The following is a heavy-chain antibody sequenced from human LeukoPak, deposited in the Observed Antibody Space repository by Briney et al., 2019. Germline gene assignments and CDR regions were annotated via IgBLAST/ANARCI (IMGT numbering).Heavy chain of an antibody. D-gene: IGHD1/OR15-1a*01. V-gene: IGHV1-69*06. J-gene: IGHJ6*03. CDR3: AKQEAVRQDYYMDV. CDR1: GGSFSSYA. Sequence: SVNVSCKASGGSFSSYAITWVRQAPGQGLEWMGRIIPIFGTPTYAQKFQGRVTITADMGSSTAYLELTSLTSEDTARYFCAKQEAVRQDYYMDVWGSGTTVTVSS. CDR2: IIPIFGTP.